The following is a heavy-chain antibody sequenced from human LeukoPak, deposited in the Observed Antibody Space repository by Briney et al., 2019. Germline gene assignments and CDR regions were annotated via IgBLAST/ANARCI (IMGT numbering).Heavy chain of an antibody. Sequence: ASVKVSCKASGYTFTCYYMHWVRQAPGQGLEWMGIINPGGGSTSYAQKFQGRVTMTRDTSTSTVYMELSSLRSEDTAVYYCARGGFGDLRFDPWGQGTLVTVSS. CDR1: GYTFTCYY. V-gene: IGHV1-46*01. CDR3: ARGGFGDLRFDP. J-gene: IGHJ5*02. D-gene: IGHD3-10*01. CDR2: INPGGGST.